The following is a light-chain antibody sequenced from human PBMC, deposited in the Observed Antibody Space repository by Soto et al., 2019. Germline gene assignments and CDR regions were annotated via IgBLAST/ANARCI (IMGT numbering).Light chain of an antibody. V-gene: IGLV2-8*01. J-gene: IGLJ1*01. Sequence: QSVLTQRPSASGSPGQSVAVSFGGTSSDVGGYNYVSWYQQHPGKAPKLMIYEVNKRPSGVPDRFSGSKSGNTASLTVSGLQAEDDADYSFSSYATSCTVFATG. CDR2: EVN. CDR1: SSDVGGYNY. CDR3: SSYATSCTV.